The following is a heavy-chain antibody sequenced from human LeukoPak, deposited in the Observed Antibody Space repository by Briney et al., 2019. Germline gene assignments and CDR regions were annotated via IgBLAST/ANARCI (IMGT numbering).Heavy chain of an antibody. CDR1: GFTASSNY. V-gene: IGHV3-23*01. CDR2: ISGSGGST. J-gene: IGHJ3*02. Sequence: GGSLRLSCAASGFTASSNYMSWVRQAPGKGLEWVSLISGSGGSTYYADSVKGRYTISRDNSKNTLYLQMNSLRAEDTAVFYCAKDRDDYVWGSYLGAFDIWGQGTMVTVSS. D-gene: IGHD3-16*01. CDR3: AKDRDDYVWGSYLGAFDI.